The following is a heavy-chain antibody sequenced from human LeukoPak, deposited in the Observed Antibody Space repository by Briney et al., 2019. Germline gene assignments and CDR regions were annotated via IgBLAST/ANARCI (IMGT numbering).Heavy chain of an antibody. CDR3: AKAIYSGSYYGLYFQH. V-gene: IGHV3-30*18. D-gene: IGHD1-26*01. J-gene: IGHJ1*01. Sequence: GGSLRLSCAASGFTFSTYGIHWVRQAPGKGLEWVAVISYDGSNKYYADSVKGRFTISRDNSKNTLYLQMNSLRAEDTAVYYCAKAIYSGSYYGLYFQHWGRGTLVTVSS. CDR1: GFTFSTYG. CDR2: ISYDGSNK.